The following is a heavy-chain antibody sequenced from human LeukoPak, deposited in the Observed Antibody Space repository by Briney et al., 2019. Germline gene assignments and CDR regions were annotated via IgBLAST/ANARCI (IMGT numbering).Heavy chain of an antibody. CDR1: GFTFDDYG. Sequence: GGSLRLSCAASGFTFDDYGMTWVRQPPGKGLEWVSGINVSGGSTWYADSVKGRFTISRDNSKNTLYLQMNSLRAEDTAVYYCAKYVSAKGPPYALDVWGQGTTVTVSS. CDR2: INVSGGST. CDR3: AKYVSAKGPPYALDV. V-gene: IGHV3-23*01. D-gene: IGHD2/OR15-2a*01. J-gene: IGHJ6*02.